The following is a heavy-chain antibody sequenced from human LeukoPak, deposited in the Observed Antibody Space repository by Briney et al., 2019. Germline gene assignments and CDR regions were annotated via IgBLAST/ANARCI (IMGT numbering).Heavy chain of an antibody. V-gene: IGHV3-66*01. CDR1: GFTVSSNY. D-gene: IGHD2-15*01. CDR3: ATCSGGSCYYSFDI. Sequence: GGSLRLSCAASGFTVSSNYMSWVRQAPGKGLEWVPVIYSGGSTYYADSVKGRFTISRDNSKNTLYLQMNSLRAEDTAVYYCATCSGGSCYYSFDIWGQGTMVTVSS. J-gene: IGHJ3*02. CDR2: IYSGGST.